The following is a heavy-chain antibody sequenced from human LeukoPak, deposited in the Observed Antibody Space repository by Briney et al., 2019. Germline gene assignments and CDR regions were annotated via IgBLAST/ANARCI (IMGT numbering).Heavy chain of an antibody. J-gene: IGHJ4*02. CDR1: GFTFSSYA. D-gene: IGHD3-22*01. CDR2: ISGSGGST. CDR3: AKAHSSGYLTPFDY. V-gene: IGHV3-23*01. Sequence: GGSLRLSCAASGFTFSSYAMSWVRQGPGKGLEWVSAISGSGGSTYYADSVKGRFTISRDNSKNTLYLQMNSLRAEDTAVYYCAKAHSSGYLTPFDYWGQGTLVTVSS.